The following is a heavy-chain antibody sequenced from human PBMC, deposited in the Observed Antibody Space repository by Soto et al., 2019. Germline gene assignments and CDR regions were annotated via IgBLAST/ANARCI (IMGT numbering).Heavy chain of an antibody. J-gene: IGHJ4*02. V-gene: IGHV3-23*01. Sequence: GGSLRLSCAASGFTFSSYAMSWVRQAPGKWLEWVSAISGSGGSTYYADSVKGRFTISRDNSKNTLYLQMNSLRAEDTAVYYCAKRDEEMKPYDYIWGSYRSGYYFDYWGQGTLVTVSS. D-gene: IGHD3-16*02. CDR2: ISGSGGST. CDR3: AKRDEEMKPYDYIWGSYRSGYYFDY. CDR1: GFTFSSYA.